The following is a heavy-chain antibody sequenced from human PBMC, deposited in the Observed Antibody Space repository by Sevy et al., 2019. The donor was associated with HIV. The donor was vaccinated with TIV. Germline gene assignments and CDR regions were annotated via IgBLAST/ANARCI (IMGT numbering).Heavy chain of an antibody. CDR1: GINFKTYK. CDR3: ATSSGWALDY. D-gene: IGHD6-19*01. CDR2: ISFSGNYI. V-gene: IGHV3-21*01. Sequence: GGSLRLSCVASGINFKTYKINWVRQTPGKGLEWVSSISFSGNYIYYADFAKGRFTISIHYARNSLYLQMISLTAEDTAVYYCATSSGWALDYWGQGTLVTVSS. J-gene: IGHJ4*02.